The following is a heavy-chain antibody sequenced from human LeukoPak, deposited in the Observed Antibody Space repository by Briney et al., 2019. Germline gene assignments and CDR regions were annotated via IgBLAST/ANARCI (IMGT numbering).Heavy chain of an antibody. Sequence: HPGGSLRLSCAASGFTFSSYWMSWVRQAPGKGLEWVANIKQDGSEKYYVDSVKGRFTISRDNAKNSLYLQMNSLRAEDTAVYYCARADSSIAARLSRSSIFNYYYYMDVWGKGTTVTVSS. CDR2: IKQDGSEK. D-gene: IGHD6-6*01. V-gene: IGHV3-7*01. CDR1: GFTFSSYW. J-gene: IGHJ6*03. CDR3: ARADSSIAARLSRSSIFNYYYYMDV.